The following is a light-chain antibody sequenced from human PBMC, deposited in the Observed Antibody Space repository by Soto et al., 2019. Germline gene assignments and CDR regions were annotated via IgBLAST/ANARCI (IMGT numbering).Light chain of an antibody. CDR2: DVT. Sequence: QSALTQPRSVSGSPGQSVTISCTGTSSDVGAYKYVSWYQHHPGKAPRLMIYDVTKRPSGVPDRFSGSKSGNTASLTISGLQADDEADYFCCSYAGSYTYVFGTGTQLTVL. CDR1: SSDVGAYKY. V-gene: IGLV2-11*01. CDR3: CSYAGSYTYV. J-gene: IGLJ1*01.